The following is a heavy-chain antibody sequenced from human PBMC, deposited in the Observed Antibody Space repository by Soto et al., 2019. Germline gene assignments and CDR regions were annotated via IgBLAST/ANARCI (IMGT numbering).Heavy chain of an antibody. Sequence: QVQLVQSGAEVKKPGASVTVSCKASGYTFTNYGFSWVRQAPGQGLEWMGWFSGYNGNTKYAEKFQNRVTMTTDTSTNTAHMELRSLRSDDTAVYYCAREGQAPYYYYGMDVWGQGTAVTVSS. CDR2: FSGYNGNT. J-gene: IGHJ6*02. V-gene: IGHV1-18*01. CDR3: AREGQAPYYYYGMDV. CDR1: GYTFTNYG.